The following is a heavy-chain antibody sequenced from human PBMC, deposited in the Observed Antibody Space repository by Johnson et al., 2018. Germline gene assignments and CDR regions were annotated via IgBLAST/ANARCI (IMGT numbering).Heavy chain of an antibody. V-gene: IGHV6-1*01. CDR3: ARRHRSGWYYFDY. CDR1: GDSVSTSTAG. J-gene: IGHJ4*02. D-gene: IGHD6-19*01. CDR2: TYYRSNLYY. Sequence: QVQLQESGSGQVKPSQTLSLTCDISGDSVSTSTAGWNWIRQSPSRGLEWLGRTYYRSNLYYDYAVSVKSRIRIDADTSKNQISLQLSSVTPEDTAVYYFARRHRSGWYYFDYWGQGTLVTVSS.